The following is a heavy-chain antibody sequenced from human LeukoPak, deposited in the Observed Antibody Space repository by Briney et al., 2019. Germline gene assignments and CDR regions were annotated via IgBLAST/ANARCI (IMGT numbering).Heavy chain of an antibody. J-gene: IGHJ4*02. Sequence: EGSLRLSCAASGFTFSSYAMSWVRQAPGKRLEWVSDISGVGNTYYAESVKGRFTISRDNSKNTLYLQMNSLRAEDTALYYASGHGSSSYWGQGTLVAVSS. CDR3: SGHGSSSY. CDR1: GFTFSSYA. V-gene: IGHV3-23*01. CDR2: ISGVGNT. D-gene: IGHD6-13*01.